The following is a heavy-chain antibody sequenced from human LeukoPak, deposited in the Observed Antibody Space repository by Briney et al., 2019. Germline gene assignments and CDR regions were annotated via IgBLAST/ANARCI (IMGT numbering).Heavy chain of an antibody. V-gene: IGHV7-4-1*02. Sequence: ASVKVSCKASGYTFTSYAMNWVRQAPGQGLEWMGWINTNTGNPAYAQGFTGRFVFSLDTSVSTAYLQISSLKAEDTAVYYCARDWYGDYDFGYFDYWGQGTLVTVSS. CDR1: GYTFTSYA. J-gene: IGHJ4*02. CDR2: INTNTGNP. CDR3: ARDWYGDYDFGYFDY. D-gene: IGHD4-17*01.